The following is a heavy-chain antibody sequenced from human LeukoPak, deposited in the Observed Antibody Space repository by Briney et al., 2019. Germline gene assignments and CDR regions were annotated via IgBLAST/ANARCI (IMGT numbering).Heavy chain of an antibody. J-gene: IGHJ4*02. CDR2: IKSKTDGGTP. D-gene: IGHD6-19*01. Sequence: GGSLRLSCAASGFTFSNAWMSCVRPAPGKGLDWVGRIKSKTDGGTPHYPPPVTRRFTISRDDSNNTLYLQMNSLKTEDTAVYYCTTDPRTGYSSGWYVDYFDYWGQGTLVTISS. CDR1: GFTFSNAW. CDR3: TTDPRTGYSSGWYVDYFDY. V-gene: IGHV3-15*01.